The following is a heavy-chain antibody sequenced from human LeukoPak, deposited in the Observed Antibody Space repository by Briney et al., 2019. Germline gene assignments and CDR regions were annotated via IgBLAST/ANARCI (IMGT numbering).Heavy chain of an antibody. CDR3: ARGRYYDILTGYSRDYFDY. CDR1: GFTFSSYD. V-gene: IGHV3-13*01. J-gene: IGHJ4*02. Sequence: PGGSLRLSCAASGFTFSSYDMHWVHQATGKGLEWVSAIGTAGDTYYPGSVKGRFTISRENAKNSLYLQMNSLRAGDTAVYYCARGRYYDILTGYSRDYFDYWGQGTLVTVSS. CDR2: IGTAGDT. D-gene: IGHD3-9*01.